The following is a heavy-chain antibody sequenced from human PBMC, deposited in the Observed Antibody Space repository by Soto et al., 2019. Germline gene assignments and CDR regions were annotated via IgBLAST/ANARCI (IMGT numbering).Heavy chain of an antibody. CDR1: GGSLSGYY. V-gene: IGHV4-34*01. Sequence: PSETLSLTCAVYGGSLSGYYWSWIRQPPGKGLEWSGEINHSGSTNYNPSLKSRVTISVDTSKNQFSLKLSSVTAADTAVYYCARGRLYYDFWSGYQQGPYYGMDVWGQGTTVTVSS. CDR2: INHSGST. J-gene: IGHJ6*02. CDR3: ARGRLYYDFWSGYQQGPYYGMDV. D-gene: IGHD3-3*01.